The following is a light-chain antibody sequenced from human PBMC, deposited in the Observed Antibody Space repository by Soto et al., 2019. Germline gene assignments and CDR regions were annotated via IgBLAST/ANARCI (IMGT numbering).Light chain of an antibody. CDR3: CSYAPSRTLL. CDR2: ENN. V-gene: IGLV1-51*02. CDR1: SSNIGNNY. Sequence: QSVLTQPPSVSAAPGQKVTISCSGSSSNIGNNYVSWYQQLPGTAPKLLIYENNKRPSGIPDRFSGSKSGNTASLTISGLQAEDEADYFCCSYAPSRTLLFGGGTKVTV. J-gene: IGLJ2*01.